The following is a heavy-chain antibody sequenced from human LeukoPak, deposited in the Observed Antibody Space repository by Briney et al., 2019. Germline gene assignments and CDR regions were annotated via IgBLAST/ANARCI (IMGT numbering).Heavy chain of an antibody. Sequence: KPSETLSLTCAVYGGSFSGYYWSWIRQPPGKGLEWIGEINHSGSTNYNPSLKSRVTISVDTSKNQFSLKLSSVTAADTAVYYCASSEDDYIDYVEYFQHWGQGTLVTVSS. CDR1: GGSFSGYY. J-gene: IGHJ1*01. CDR3: ASSEDDYIDYVEYFQH. D-gene: IGHD4-11*01. CDR2: INHSGST. V-gene: IGHV4-34*01.